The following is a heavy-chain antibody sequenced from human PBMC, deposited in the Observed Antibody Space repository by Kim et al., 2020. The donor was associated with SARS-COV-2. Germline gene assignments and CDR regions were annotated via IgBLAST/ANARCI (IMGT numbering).Heavy chain of an antibody. V-gene: IGHV4-34*01. D-gene: IGHD6-19*01. CDR1: GGSFSGYY. Sequence: SETLSLTCAVYGGSFSGYYWSWIRQPPGKGLEWIGEINHSGSTNYNPSLKSRVTISVDTSKNQFSLKLSSVTAADTAVYYCARTDIRPTKTRIAVGRGWFDPWGQGTLVTVSS. CDR3: ARTDIRPTKTRIAVGRGWFDP. J-gene: IGHJ5*02. CDR2: INHSGST.